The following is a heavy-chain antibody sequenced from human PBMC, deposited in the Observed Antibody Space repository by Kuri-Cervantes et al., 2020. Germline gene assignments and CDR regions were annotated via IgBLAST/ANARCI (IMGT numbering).Heavy chain of an antibody. D-gene: IGHD6-6*01. CDR2: ISYDGSNK. CDR3: AKTIERWKSEGAARPDY. Sequence: GESLKISCAASGFTFSSYAMHWVRQAPGKGLEWVAVISYDGSNKYYADSVKGRFTISRDNSKNTLYLQMNSLRAEDTAVYYCAKTIERWKSEGAARPDYWGQGTLVTVSS. J-gene: IGHJ4*02. V-gene: IGHV3-30-3*02. CDR1: GFTFSSYA.